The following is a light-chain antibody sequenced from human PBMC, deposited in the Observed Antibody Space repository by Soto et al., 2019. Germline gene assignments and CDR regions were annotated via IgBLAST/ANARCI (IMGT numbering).Light chain of an antibody. J-gene: IGKJ4*01. CDR2: GAS. CDR3: QQYGSSPPGT. CDR1: QSISRN. Sequence: EIVMTQSPATLSVSPGERATLSCRASQSISRNLAWYQQIPGQAPRLLIYGASSRATGIPDRFSGSGSGTDFTLAISRLAPEVFAVYYCQQYGSSPPGTFGSGTKV. V-gene: IGKV3-20*01.